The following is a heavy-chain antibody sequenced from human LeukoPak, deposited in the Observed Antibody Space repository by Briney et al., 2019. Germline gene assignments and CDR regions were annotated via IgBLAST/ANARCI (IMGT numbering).Heavy chain of an antibody. J-gene: IGHJ5*02. Sequence: SETLSLTCTVSSVSTSGAYWGWIRQPPGKGLEWIGYISFSGNTNYNPPLKSRVTISLDTSKSQVSLKVYSLSAADTAMYYCAGGEGDHHNYVNFYRSWGQGTLVSVSS. CDR3: AGGEGDHHNYVNFYRS. CDR2: ISFSGNT. CDR1: SVSTSGAY. V-gene: IGHV4-59*13. D-gene: IGHD1-1*01.